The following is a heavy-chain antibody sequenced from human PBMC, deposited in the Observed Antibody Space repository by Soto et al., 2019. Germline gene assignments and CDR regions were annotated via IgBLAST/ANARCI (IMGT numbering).Heavy chain of an antibody. CDR3: ARDQQRLEDSYYGMDV. Sequence: QVQLVQSGAEVKKPGSSVKVSCKASGGTFSSYAISWVRQAPGQGLESMGGIIPIFGTANYAQKFQGRVTITADESTSTAYMELSSLRSEDTAVYYCARDQQRLEDSYYGMDVWGQGTTVTVSS. D-gene: IGHD6-25*01. J-gene: IGHJ6*02. V-gene: IGHV1-69*12. CDR2: IIPIFGTA. CDR1: GGTFSSYA.